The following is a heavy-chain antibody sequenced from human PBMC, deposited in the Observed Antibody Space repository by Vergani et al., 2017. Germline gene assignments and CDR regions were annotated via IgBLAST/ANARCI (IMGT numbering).Heavy chain of an antibody. D-gene: IGHD6-19*01. CDR1: GFTFIMHA. J-gene: IGHJ3*02. Sequence: EVQLLESGGDLVQPGGSLRLSCAASGFTFIMHAMSWVRQAPGKGLEWVSTLSASDRRTHYADSVKGRFTISRDNSKNTLVLHMNSLRPEDTAVYYCAKVGRSEVAGTFGAFDSWGEGGMVTVCS. V-gene: IGHV3-23*01. CDR3: AKVGRSEVAGTFGAFDS. CDR2: LSASDRRT.